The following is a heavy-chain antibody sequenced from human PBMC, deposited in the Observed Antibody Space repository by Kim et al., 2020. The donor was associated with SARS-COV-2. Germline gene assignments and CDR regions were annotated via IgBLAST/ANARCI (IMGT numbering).Heavy chain of an antibody. CDR3: ARYDDILTGYYRYYFDY. V-gene: IGHV1-18*01. J-gene: IGHJ4*02. Sequence: LQGRVTMTTDTSTSTAYMELRSLRSDDTAVYYCARYDDILTGYYRYYFDYWGQGTLVTVSS. D-gene: IGHD3-9*01.